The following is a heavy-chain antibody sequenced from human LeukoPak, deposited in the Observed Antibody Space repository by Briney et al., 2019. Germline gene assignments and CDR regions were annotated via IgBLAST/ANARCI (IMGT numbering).Heavy chain of an antibody. CDR1: GYTFTSYG. V-gene: IGHV1-18*01. CDR2: ISAYNGNT. J-gene: IGHJ4*02. D-gene: IGHD6-19*01. CDR3: ARSRLSKSIAVAGSLLYYFDY. Sequence: SVKVSCKASGYTFTSYGISWVRQAPGQGLEWMGWISAYNGNTNYAQKLQGRVTMTTDTSTSTAYMELRSLRSDDTAVYYCARSRLSKSIAVAGSLLYYFDYWGQGTLVTVSS.